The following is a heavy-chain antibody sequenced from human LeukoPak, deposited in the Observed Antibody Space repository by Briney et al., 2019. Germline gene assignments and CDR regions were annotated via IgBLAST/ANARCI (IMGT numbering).Heavy chain of an antibody. Sequence: GASVKVSCKASGYTFTGYYMHWVRQAPGQGLEGMGWINPNSGGTNYAQKFQGRVTMTRDTSISTAYMELSRLRSDDTAVYYCARVYCSSTSCYLGFDYWGQGTLVTVSS. D-gene: IGHD2-2*01. CDR1: GYTFTGYY. CDR3: ARVYCSSTSCYLGFDY. J-gene: IGHJ4*02. V-gene: IGHV1-2*02. CDR2: INPNSGGT.